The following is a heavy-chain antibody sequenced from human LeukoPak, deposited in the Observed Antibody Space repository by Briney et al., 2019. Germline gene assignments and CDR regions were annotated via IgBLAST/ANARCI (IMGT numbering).Heavy chain of an antibody. D-gene: IGHD6-13*01. J-gene: IGHJ3*02. Sequence: GGSLRLSCAASGFTFMSYAMSRVRQAPGKGLEWVSGISGRGDETHYSDSVKGRFTISRDNSKNILYLQMNSLRSEDTAVYYCAKAFREFGSSSYSSFDIWGQGTLVTVSS. CDR1: GFTFMSYA. V-gene: IGHV3-23*01. CDR3: AKAFREFGSSSYSSFDI. CDR2: ISGRGDET.